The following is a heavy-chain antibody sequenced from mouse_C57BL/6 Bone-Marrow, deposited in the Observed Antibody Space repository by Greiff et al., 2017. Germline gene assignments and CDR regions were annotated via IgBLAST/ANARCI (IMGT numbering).Heavy chain of an antibody. V-gene: IGHV1-42*01. J-gene: IGHJ2*01. CDR2: INPSTGGT. Sequence: VQLQQSGPELVKPGASVKISCKASGYSFTGYYMNWVKQSPEKSLGWIGEINPSTGGTTYNQKFKAKATLTVDKSSSTAYMQLKSLTSEDSAVYYCANLDYWGQGTTLTVSS. CDR1: GYSFTGYY. CDR3: ANLDY.